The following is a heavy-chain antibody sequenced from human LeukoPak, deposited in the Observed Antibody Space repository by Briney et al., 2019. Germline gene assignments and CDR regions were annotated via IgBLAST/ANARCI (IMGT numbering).Heavy chain of an antibody. V-gene: IGHV1-8*01. CDR2: MNPNSGNT. Sequence: ASVTVSCKASGYTFGTYDVIWVRQAPGQGLEWMGWMNPNSGNTGYALKFRGRVTMTGDTSISTAYMELSSLISEDTAVYYCARAIRNQLLSDHWGPGTLVTVSS. CDR3: ARAIRNQLLSDH. J-gene: IGHJ4*02. CDR1: GYTFGTYD. D-gene: IGHD2-2*01.